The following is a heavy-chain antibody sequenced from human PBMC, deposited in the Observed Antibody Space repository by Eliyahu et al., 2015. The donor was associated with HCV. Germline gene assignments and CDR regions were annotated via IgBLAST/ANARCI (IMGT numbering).Heavy chain of an antibody. D-gene: IGHD4-17*01. J-gene: IGHJ4*02. V-gene: IGHV1-46*01. CDR2: INPSADAT. CDR3: VRRGVFYGDPTFDI. Sequence: QVQLVQSGAEVKKPGASVXLSCKASGYTFTNYYMHWIRQAPGQGLEWVGLINPSADATAHAQRFDDRITMTWDTSTSTAYMELSSVTSGDTAVYYCVRRGVFYGDPTFDIWGQGTLLTVSS. CDR1: GYTFTNYY.